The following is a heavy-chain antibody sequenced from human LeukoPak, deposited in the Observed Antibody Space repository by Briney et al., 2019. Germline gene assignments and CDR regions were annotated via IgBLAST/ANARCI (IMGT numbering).Heavy chain of an antibody. CDR1: GFIFSDYY. Sequence: GGSLRLSCAASGFIFSDYYMSWIRQAPGKGLEGISYIRSSGDTIYYADSVKGRFTISRDNAKNSLYLQMNSLRAEDTALYYCAKAKDLGSGWYSFDYWGQGTLVTVSS. CDR3: AKAKDLGSGWYSFDY. CDR2: IRSSGDTI. V-gene: IGHV3-11*01. D-gene: IGHD6-19*01. J-gene: IGHJ4*02.